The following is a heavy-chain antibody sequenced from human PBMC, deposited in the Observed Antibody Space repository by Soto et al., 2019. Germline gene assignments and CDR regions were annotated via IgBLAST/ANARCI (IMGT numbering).Heavy chain of an antibody. V-gene: IGHV4-39*01. CDR1: GGSISSSTYY. D-gene: IGHD3-16*01. Sequence: QLQLQESGPRLVKPSETLSLTCTVSGGSISSSTYYWGWIRQPPGKGLEWIGSIYYSGTTYYNPSLRSRVTISVDTSKNRFSLELNSVTAADTAVYYCATTLLRLFNWFDPWGQGTLVTVSS. CDR3: ATTLLRLFNWFDP. CDR2: IYYSGTT. J-gene: IGHJ5*02.